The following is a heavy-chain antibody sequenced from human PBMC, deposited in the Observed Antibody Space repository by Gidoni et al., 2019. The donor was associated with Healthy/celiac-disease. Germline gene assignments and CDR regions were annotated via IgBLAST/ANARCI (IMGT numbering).Heavy chain of an antibody. Sequence: QVQLVESGGGVVQPGRSLRLSCAASGFTFSSYAMHWVRQAPGKGLEWVAVISYDGSNKYYADSVKGRFTISRDNSKNTLYLQMNSLRAEDTAVYYCAAELGYCSGGSCSPFDYWGQGTLVTVSS. CDR1: GFTFSSYA. D-gene: IGHD2-15*01. J-gene: IGHJ4*02. CDR3: AAELGYCSGGSCSPFDY. CDR2: ISYDGSNK. V-gene: IGHV3-30-3*01.